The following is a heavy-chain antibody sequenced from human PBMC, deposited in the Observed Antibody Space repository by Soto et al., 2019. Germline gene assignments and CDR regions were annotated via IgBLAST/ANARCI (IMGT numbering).Heavy chain of an antibody. CDR1: GFPFGDYY. J-gene: IGHJ4*02. D-gene: IGHD3-9*01. CDR3: ARRRPTGYDNY. CDR2: IGSSSSYT. V-gene: IGHV3-11*05. Sequence: QVQLVESGGDLVKPGGSLRLSCAASGFPFGDYYMSWIRQAPGKGLEWVSSIGSSSSYTNYADSVKGRFTISRDNAKNSLYLQMNSLRAEDTAVYYCARRRPTGYDNYWGQGTLVTVSA.